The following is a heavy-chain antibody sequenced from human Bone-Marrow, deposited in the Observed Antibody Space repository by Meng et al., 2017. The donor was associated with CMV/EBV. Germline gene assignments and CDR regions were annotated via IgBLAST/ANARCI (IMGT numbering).Heavy chain of an antibody. Sequence: GESLKISCAASGFTFSSYRMYWVRQAPGKGLEWVSYISDRSGSIYYADSVRGRFTISRDNAKNLLYLQMNSLRAEDTAVYYCARAQYCSSTTCYYYGVDVCGQGSTVTVSS. V-gene: IGHV3-48*04. CDR3: ARAQYCSSTTCYYYGVDV. J-gene: IGHJ6*02. CDR1: GFTFSSYR. D-gene: IGHD2-2*01. CDR2: ISDRSGSI.